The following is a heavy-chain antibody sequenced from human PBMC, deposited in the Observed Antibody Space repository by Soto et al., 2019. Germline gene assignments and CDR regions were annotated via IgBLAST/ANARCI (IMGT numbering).Heavy chain of an antibody. V-gene: IGHV3-74*01. CDR3: ARHIAVPGANYHSGMGV. J-gene: IGHJ6*02. Sequence: HPGGSLRLSCAASGFTFSSYWIHWVRQTPGKGLVWVSRIDGDGSTTNYADSVKGRFTISRDNAKNTVYLQMNSLRAEDTGVYYCARHIAVPGANYHSGMGVWGPGATVTVSS. CDR1: GFTFSSYW. CDR2: IDGDGSTT. D-gene: IGHD6-19*01.